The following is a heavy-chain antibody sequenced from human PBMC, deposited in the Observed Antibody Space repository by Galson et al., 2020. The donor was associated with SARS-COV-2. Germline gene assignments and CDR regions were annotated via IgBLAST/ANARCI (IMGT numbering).Heavy chain of an antibody. CDR3: ARERSYGYSYYYGMDV. J-gene: IGHJ6*02. D-gene: IGHD5-18*01. CDR2: ISSSGSSI. Sequence: GESLKISCAASGFTYSSYEMNWVRQAPGKGLEWVSYISSSGSSIYYADSVNGRFTISRDNAENSLYLQMNSLRAEDTAVYYCARERSYGYSYYYGMDVWGQGTTVTVSS. CDR1: GFTYSSYE. V-gene: IGHV3-48*03.